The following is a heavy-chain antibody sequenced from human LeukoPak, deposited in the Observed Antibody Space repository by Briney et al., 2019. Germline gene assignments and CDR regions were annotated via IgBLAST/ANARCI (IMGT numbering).Heavy chain of an antibody. Sequence: GGSLRLSCTASGFTFSTYDMSWVRQAPGKGLEWVSTVRVNGRSTYYADSVKGRFTISRDNSKNTLYLQMNSLRAEDTAVYYCAKHTDLTGYSSFDYWGQGTLVTVSS. D-gene: IGHD3-9*01. CDR2: VRVNGRST. J-gene: IGHJ4*02. V-gene: IGHV3-23*01. CDR3: AKHTDLTGYSSFDY. CDR1: GFTFSTYD.